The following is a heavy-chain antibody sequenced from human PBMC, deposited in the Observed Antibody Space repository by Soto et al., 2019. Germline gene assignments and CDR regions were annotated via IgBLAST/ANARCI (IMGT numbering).Heavy chain of an antibody. J-gene: IGHJ6*02. CDR3: ARNRLVRGVIVSGMDV. CDR2: ISFDGRNK. D-gene: IGHD3-10*01. Sequence: PGWSLRLSCAASRFTFNSYDIHWVRQAPGKGLEWVAAISFDGRNKNYADSVKGRFTISRDNSQNTLYLQMNNLRADDTAVYYCARNRLVRGVIVSGMDVWGQGTTVTVS. CDR1: RFTFNSYD. V-gene: IGHV3-33*01.